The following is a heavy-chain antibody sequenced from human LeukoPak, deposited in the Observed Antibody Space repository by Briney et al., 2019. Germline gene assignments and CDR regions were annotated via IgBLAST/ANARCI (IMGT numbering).Heavy chain of an antibody. J-gene: IGHJ4*02. D-gene: IGHD3-10*01. CDR3: AKTERGSRFHYFDY. V-gene: IGHV3-23*01. CDR1: GFTFSTYD. CDR2: ISASGGSP. Sequence: GGSLRLSCAASGFTFSTYDMTWVRQAPGKGLEWVSGISASGGSPCYADSVKGRFTISRDNSKNTLCLQMNSLRAEDTAVYYCAKTERGSRFHYFDYWGQGTLVTASS.